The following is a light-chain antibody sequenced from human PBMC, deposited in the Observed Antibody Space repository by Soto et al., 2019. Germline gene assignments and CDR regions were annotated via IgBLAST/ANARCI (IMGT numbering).Light chain of an antibody. V-gene: IGLV2-8*01. Sequence: QSALTQPPSASGSPGQSVTISCTGTSSDVGGYNYVSWYQQHPGKAPKVMIYEVNKRPSGVPDRFSGSKSGNTASLTVSGLQAEDEADYYCSTRAGSNNVYVFGTGTKVTVL. CDR1: SSDVGGYNY. CDR3: STRAGSNNVYV. CDR2: EVN. J-gene: IGLJ1*01.